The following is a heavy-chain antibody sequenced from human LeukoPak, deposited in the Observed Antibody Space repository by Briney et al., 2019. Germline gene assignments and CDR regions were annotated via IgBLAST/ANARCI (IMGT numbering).Heavy chain of an antibody. CDR1: GFTVSSNY. CDR2: IYSGGST. CDR3: ASLRPGY. J-gene: IGHJ4*02. Sequence: EGSLRLSXAASGFTVSSNYMSWVRQAPGKGLEWVSVIYSGGSTYYADSVKGRFTISRDNSKNTLYLQMNSLRAEDTAVYYCASLRPGYWGQGTLVTVSS. V-gene: IGHV3-66*02.